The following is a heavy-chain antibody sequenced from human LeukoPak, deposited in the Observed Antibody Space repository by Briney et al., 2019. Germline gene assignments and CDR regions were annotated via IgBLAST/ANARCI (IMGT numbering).Heavy chain of an antibody. CDR3: AKMGLAVADTCYFDY. V-gene: IGHV3-23*01. CDR2: ISGSGGST. CDR1: GFTFSSYA. D-gene: IGHD6-19*01. Sequence: GGSLRLSCAASGFTFSSYAMSWVRQAPGKGLEWVSAISGSGGSTYYADSVKGRFTISRDNSKNTLYLQVNSLRAEDTAVYYCAKMGLAVADTCYFDYWGQGTLVTLSS. J-gene: IGHJ4*02.